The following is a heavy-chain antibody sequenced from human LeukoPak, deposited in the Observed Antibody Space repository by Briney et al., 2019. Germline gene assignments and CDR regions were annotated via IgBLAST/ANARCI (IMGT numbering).Heavy chain of an antibody. V-gene: IGHV3-20*01. CDR2: INYNGAIT. J-gene: IGHJ4*02. D-gene: IGHD3-3*02. CDR1: GFTFVDYG. CDR3: ARDRLGPSFSVSHLDL. Sequence: PGGSLRLSCATSGFTFVDYGLSWVRRAPGKGLEWLCAINYNGAITDYADSAKGRFTISRDNAKNSLYLRMDSLRAEDTAFYCARDRLGPSFSVSHLDLWGQGTLVTVSS.